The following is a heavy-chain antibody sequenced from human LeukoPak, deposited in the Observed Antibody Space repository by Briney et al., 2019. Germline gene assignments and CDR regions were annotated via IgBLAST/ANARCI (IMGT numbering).Heavy chain of an antibody. CDR3: ARENCSGGSCYFDFDY. J-gene: IGHJ4*02. D-gene: IGHD2-15*01. CDR2: INLNSGGT. Sequence: ASVKVCCKASGYTFTCYYMHWVRQAPGQGLEWLGWINLNSGGTNYAQKFQGWVTMTRDTSISTAYMELSRLRSDDTAVYYRARENCSGGSCYFDFDYWGQGTLVTVSS. V-gene: IGHV1-2*04. CDR1: GYTFTCYY.